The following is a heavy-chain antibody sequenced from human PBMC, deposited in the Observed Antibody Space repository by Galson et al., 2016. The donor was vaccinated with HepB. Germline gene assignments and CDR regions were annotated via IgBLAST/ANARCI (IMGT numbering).Heavy chain of an antibody. D-gene: IGHD3-10*01. V-gene: IGHV5-51*01. Sequence: QSGAEVKKPGESLKISCQGSRDSFTGYWIAWVRQMPGNGLEWMGIIYPGDSDAKYSPSFQGHVTFSADKSTTTAYLQWSSLTVADSAIYYCARVMVRGTHCLDVWGQGTTVTVSS. CDR1: RDSFTGYW. J-gene: IGHJ6*02. CDR2: IYPGDSDA. CDR3: ARVMVRGTHCLDV.